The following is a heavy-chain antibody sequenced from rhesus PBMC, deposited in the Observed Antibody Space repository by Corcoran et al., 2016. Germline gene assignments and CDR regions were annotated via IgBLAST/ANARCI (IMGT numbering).Heavy chain of an antibody. Sequence: QVQLQESGPGLVKPSETLSLTCTVSGASISNTWWSWIRQPPGKGLEWIGEINDMNGVNNYHPPLKSRVTSSTDASQNQFSLKLSSVTSADTAVYYCARRQRVHLDYWGQGVLVTVSS. V-gene: IGHV4-80*01. CDR1: GASISNTW. CDR3: ARRQRVHLDY. CDR2: INDMNGVN. D-gene: IGHD5-24*01. J-gene: IGHJ4*01.